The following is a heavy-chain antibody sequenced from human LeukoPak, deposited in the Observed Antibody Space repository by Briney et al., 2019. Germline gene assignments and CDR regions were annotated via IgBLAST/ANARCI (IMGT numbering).Heavy chain of an antibody. Sequence: SVKVSCKASGGTFSSYAISWVRQAPGQGLEWMGGIIPIFGTANYAQKFQGRVTITTDESTSTAYMELSSLRSEDTAVYYCASPGILYDYSSGYYTRGRDYWGQGTLVTVSS. V-gene: IGHV1-69*05. D-gene: IGHD3-22*01. CDR1: GGTFSSYA. CDR3: ASPGILYDYSSGYYTRGRDY. J-gene: IGHJ4*02. CDR2: IIPIFGTA.